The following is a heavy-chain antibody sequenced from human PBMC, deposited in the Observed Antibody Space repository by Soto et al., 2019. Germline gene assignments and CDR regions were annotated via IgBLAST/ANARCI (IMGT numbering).Heavy chain of an antibody. J-gene: IGHJ5*02. V-gene: IGHV4-39*01. CDR2: IYYSGST. Sequence: SETLSLTCTVSGGSISSSSYYWGWIRQPPGKGLEWIGSIYYSGSTYYNPSLKSRVTISVDTSKNQFSLKLSSVTAADTAVYYCARGRIAARPLLNWFDPWGQGTLVTVSS. CDR3: ARGRIAARPLLNWFDP. CDR1: GGSISSSSYY. D-gene: IGHD6-6*01.